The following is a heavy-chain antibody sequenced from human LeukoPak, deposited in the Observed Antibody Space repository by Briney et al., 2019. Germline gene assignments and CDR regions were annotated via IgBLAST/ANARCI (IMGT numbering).Heavy chain of an antibody. V-gene: IGHV3-48*04. CDR3: ARDGGYSGSHVDY. D-gene: IGHD1-26*01. CDR2: ISTSSSTI. Sequence: GGSLRLSCAAYAFTVSSYSMNWVRQAPGKGLEWVSYISTSSSTIYYADSVKGRFTISRDNAKNSLYLQMNRLRAEDTAIYYCARDGGYSGSHVDYWGQGTLVTVSS. CDR1: AFTVSSYS. J-gene: IGHJ4*02.